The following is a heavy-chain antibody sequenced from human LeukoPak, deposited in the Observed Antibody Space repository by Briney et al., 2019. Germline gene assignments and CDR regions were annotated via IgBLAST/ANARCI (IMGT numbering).Heavy chain of an antibody. J-gene: IGHJ4*02. D-gene: IGHD6-6*01. V-gene: IGHV3-23*01. Sequence: PGGSLRLSCAASGYTFSSYAMSRVRQAPGKGLEWVSAISGSGGSTYYADSVKGRFTISRDNSKNTLYLQMNSLRAEDTAVYYCAKSVGAARPYYFDYWGQGTLVTVSS. CDR1: GYTFSSYA. CDR2: ISGSGGST. CDR3: AKSVGAARPYYFDY.